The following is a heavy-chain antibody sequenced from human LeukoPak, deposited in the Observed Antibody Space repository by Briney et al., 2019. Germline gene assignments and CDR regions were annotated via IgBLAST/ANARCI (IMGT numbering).Heavy chain of an antibody. D-gene: IGHD6-19*01. J-gene: IGHJ6*02. V-gene: IGHV1-3*01. CDR1: GYTFTSYA. CDR2: INAGNGNT. Sequence: ASVKVSCKASGYTFTSYAMHWVRQTPGQRLEWMGWINAGNGNTKYSQKFQGRVTITRDTSASTAYMELSSLRSEDTAVYYCARETVAGTWGYYYYGMDVWSQGTTVTVSS. CDR3: ARETVAGTWGYYYYGMDV.